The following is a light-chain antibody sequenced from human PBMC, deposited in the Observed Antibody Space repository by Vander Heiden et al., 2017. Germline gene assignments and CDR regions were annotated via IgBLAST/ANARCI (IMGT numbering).Light chain of an antibody. CDR2: GAS. Sequence: IVMTQSPATLSVSPGERATLSCRASQSVSSNLAWYQQKPGQAPRLLIYGASTRATGIPARFSGSGSGTEFTLTISSRQSEDFAVYYCQQNYNWPRWTFGQGTKVEIK. V-gene: IGKV3-15*01. CDR3: QQNYNWPRWT. CDR1: QSVSSN. J-gene: IGKJ1*01.